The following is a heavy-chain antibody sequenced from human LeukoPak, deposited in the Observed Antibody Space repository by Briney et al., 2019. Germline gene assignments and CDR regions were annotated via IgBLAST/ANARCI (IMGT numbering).Heavy chain of an antibody. CDR3: ATEGDYDILTGSPRGIDY. CDR1: GFTFSSYV. J-gene: IGHJ4*02. V-gene: IGHV3-30*03. D-gene: IGHD3-9*01. Sequence: GGSLRLSCAASGFTFSSYVMHWVGQAPGKGLEWVAVISYDGSNKYYADSVKGRFTISRDNSKNMLYLQMKSLRAEDTAVYYCATEGDYDILTGSPRGIDYWGQGALVTVSS. CDR2: ISYDGSNK.